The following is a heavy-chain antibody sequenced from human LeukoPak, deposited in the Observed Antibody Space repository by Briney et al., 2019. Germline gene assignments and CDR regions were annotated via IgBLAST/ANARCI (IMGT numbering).Heavy chain of an antibody. CDR3: AADVGYCSSTSCYMGWFDP. CDR1: GYTLTGYY. CDR2: LNPNSGGT. V-gene: IGHV1-2*02. Sequence: ASVKVSCKASGYTLTGYYMHWVRQAPGQGLEWMGWLNPNSGGTNYAQKFQGRVTMTRDTSISTAYMELSRLRSDDTAVYYCAADVGYCSSTSCYMGWFDPWGQATLVTVSS. J-gene: IGHJ5*02. D-gene: IGHD2-2*03.